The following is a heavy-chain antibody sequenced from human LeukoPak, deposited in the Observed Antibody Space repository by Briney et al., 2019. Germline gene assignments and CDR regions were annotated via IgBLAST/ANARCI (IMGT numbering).Heavy chain of an antibody. CDR3: ARFTSSGWYEGVVDY. J-gene: IGHJ4*02. D-gene: IGHD6-19*01. CDR2: VSAYNGNT. V-gene: IGHV1-18*01. CDR1: GYTFTSYG. Sequence: ASVKVSCKASGYTFTSYGISWVRQAPGQGLEWIGWVSAYNGNTNYAQKLQGRVTMTTDTSTSTAYMELRSLRSDDTAVYYCARFTSSGWYEGVVDYWGQGTLVTVSS.